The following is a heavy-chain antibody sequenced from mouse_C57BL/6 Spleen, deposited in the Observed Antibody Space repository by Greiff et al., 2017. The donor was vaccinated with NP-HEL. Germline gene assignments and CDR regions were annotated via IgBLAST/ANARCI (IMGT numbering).Heavy chain of an antibody. CDR2: IDPSDSYT. CDR3: ARSYYYGSSYAMDY. J-gene: IGHJ4*01. D-gene: IGHD1-1*01. Sequence: QVQLQQPGAELVMPGASVKLSCKASGYTFTSYWMHWVKQRPGQGLEWIGEIDPSDSYTNYNQKFKGKSTLTVDKSSSTAYMQLSSLTSEDSAVCYCARSYYYGSSYAMDYWGQGTSVTVSS. CDR1: GYTFTSYW. V-gene: IGHV1-69*01.